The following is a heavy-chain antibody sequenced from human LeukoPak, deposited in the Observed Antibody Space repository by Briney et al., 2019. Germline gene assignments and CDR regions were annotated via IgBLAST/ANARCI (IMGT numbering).Heavy chain of an antibody. V-gene: IGHV4-59*05. J-gene: IGHJ4*02. CDR2: VYYSGST. CDR3: ARNVSAGYFDY. CDR1: GGSISSCF. Sequence: PSETLSLTRTVSGGSISSCFRSWIRQPAGKGLEWIGSVYYSGSTSYSPSLKSRVTISVDTSKNQFSLRLSSVTAADTAVYYCARNVSAGYFDYWGRGTLVTVSS. D-gene: IGHD2-8*01.